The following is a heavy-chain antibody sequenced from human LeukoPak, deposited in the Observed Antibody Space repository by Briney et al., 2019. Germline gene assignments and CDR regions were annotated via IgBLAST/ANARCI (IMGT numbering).Heavy chain of an antibody. CDR3: ARGGHRDDDY. V-gene: IGHV4-59*11. J-gene: IGHJ4*02. D-gene: IGHD3-16*01. Sequence: SETLSLTCTVSGDSISRHYWTWIRQPPGRGLEWIGYIHHSGSTYCNPSLKSRVTISLDTSKNQFSLKLSSVTAADTAVYYCARGGHRDDDYWGQGTLVTVSS. CDR1: GDSISRHY. CDR2: IHHSGST.